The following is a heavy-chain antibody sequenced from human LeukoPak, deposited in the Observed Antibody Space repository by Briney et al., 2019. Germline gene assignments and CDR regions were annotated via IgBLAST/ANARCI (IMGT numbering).Heavy chain of an antibody. Sequence: SQTLSLTCTVSGGSISSGGYYWSWIRQHPGKGLEWIEYIYYSGSTYYNPSLKSRVTISVDTSKNQFSLRLSSVTAADTAVYYCARSGQGIVVVVAAPSGYYFDYWGQGTLVTVPS. J-gene: IGHJ4*02. CDR1: GGSISSGGYY. CDR3: ARSGQGIVVVVAAPSGYYFDY. CDR2: IYYSGST. D-gene: IGHD2-15*01. V-gene: IGHV4-31*03.